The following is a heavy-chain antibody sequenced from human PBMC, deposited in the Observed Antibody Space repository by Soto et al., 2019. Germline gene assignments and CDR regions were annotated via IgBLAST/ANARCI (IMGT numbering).Heavy chain of an antibody. D-gene: IGHD3-22*01. V-gene: IGHV3-21*01. Sequence: GGSLRLSCAASGFTFSSYSMNWVRQAPGKGLEWVSSISSSSSYIYYADSVKGRFTISRDNAKNSLYLQMNSLRAEDTAVYYCARDSAASSGDDAFDIWGQGTMVTVSS. CDR2: ISSSSSYI. CDR3: ARDSAASSGDDAFDI. J-gene: IGHJ3*02. CDR1: GFTFSSYS.